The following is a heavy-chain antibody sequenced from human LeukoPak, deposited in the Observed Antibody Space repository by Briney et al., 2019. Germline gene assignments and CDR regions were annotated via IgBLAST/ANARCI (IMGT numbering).Heavy chain of an antibody. CDR1: GGSISSYY. CDR3: ARRVGSSSWLNWFDP. J-gene: IGHJ5*02. D-gene: IGHD6-13*01. CDR2: IYYSGST. V-gene: IGHV4-59*12. Sequence: SETLSLTCTVSGGSISSYYWSWIRQPPGKGLEWIGYIYYSGSTNYNPSLKSRVTISVDTSKNQFSLKLSSVTAADTAVYYCARRVGSSSWLNWFDPWGQGTLVTVSS.